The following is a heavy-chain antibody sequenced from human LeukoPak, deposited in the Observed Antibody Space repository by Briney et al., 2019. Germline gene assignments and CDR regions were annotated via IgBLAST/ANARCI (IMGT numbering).Heavy chain of an antibody. CDR1: GGSISSYY. V-gene: IGHV4-59*12. Sequence: SETLSLTCTVSGGSISSYYWSWIRQPPGKGLEWIGYIYYSGSTNYNPSLKSRVTISVDTSKNQFSLKLSSVTAADTAVYYCARSDQWLGDFDYWGQGTLVTVSS. D-gene: IGHD6-19*01. CDR2: IYYSGST. J-gene: IGHJ4*02. CDR3: ARSDQWLGDFDY.